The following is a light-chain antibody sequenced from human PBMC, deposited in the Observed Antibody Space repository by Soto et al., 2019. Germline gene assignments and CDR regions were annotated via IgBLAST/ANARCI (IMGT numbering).Light chain of an antibody. V-gene: IGKV3-15*01. Sequence: EIVMTQSPANLSVSPGERATLSCRASQSVSSNLAWYQQKPGQAPRLLIYGASTRATGIPARFSGSGSGTEFALTISSLQSEDFAVYYFQHYNTWPPWAFGQGTKVEIK. CDR1: QSVSSN. CDR2: GAS. J-gene: IGKJ1*01. CDR3: QHYNTWPPWA.